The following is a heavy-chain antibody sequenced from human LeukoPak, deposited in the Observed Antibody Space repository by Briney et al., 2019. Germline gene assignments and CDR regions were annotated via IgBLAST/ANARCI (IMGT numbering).Heavy chain of an antibody. D-gene: IGHD2-2*01. CDR1: GGSFSGYY. CDR2: INHSGST. CDR3: ARGPGIVVVPAARYYYYGMDV. J-gene: IGHJ6*02. V-gene: IGHV4-34*01. Sequence: PSETLSLTCAVYGGSFSGYYWSWIRQPPGKGLEWIGEINHSGSTNYNPSLKSRVTISVDTSKNQFSLKLSSVTAADTAVYYCARGPGIVVVPAARYYYYGMDVWGQGTTVTVSS.